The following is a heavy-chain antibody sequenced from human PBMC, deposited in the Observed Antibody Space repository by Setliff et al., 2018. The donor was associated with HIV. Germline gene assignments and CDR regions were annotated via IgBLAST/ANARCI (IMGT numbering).Heavy chain of an antibody. D-gene: IGHD6-6*01. J-gene: IGHJ4*02. Sequence: ASVKVSCKASGYTFASFGISWVRQAPGQGPEWVGWIGGDNGIPSYAQKLRDRVTLTADTSTKTAFMELRSLRSDDTAVYYCARGMDDSRSSVWYYWGQGTLVTVSS. V-gene: IGHV1-18*01. CDR1: GYTFASFG. CDR3: ARGMDDSRSSVWYY. CDR2: IGGDNGIP.